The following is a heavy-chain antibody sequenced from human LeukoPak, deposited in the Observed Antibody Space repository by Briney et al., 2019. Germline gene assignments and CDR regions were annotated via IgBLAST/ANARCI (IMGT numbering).Heavy chain of an antibody. V-gene: IGHV3-48*04. D-gene: IGHD3-22*01. J-gene: IGHJ4*02. CDR3: ATDSYYFDRSGYSGDY. CDR2: IDSGGSAI. CDR1: GFMFTTYN. Sequence: GGSLRLSCAASGFMFTTYNMNWFRQAPGKGLEWVSYIDSGGSAIFYADSVKGRFTISRDNAGNSLHLQMNNLRVEDTALYYCATDSYYFDRSGYSGDYWGQGTLVSVSP.